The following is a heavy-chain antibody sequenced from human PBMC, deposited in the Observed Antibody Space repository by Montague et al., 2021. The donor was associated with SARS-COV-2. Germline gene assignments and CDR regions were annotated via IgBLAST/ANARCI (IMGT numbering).Heavy chain of an antibody. V-gene: IGHV6-1*01. Sequence: CAISGDSVSSNRVSRNWLRQSPSRGFEWLGRTYYRSKWSNEYALSVRSRITITPDTSKNQLSLQLTSVTPEDTAVYYRTRAVWGVQDYWGQGSLVTVSS. CDR1: GDSVSSNRVS. CDR3: TRAVWGVQDY. CDR2: TYYRSKWSN. D-gene: IGHD3-10*01. J-gene: IGHJ4*02.